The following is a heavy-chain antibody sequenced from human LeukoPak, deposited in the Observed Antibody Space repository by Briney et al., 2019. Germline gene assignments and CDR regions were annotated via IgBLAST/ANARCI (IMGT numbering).Heavy chain of an antibody. CDR1: GFTFSNYA. CDR3: ARDLGIAARPVFDQ. J-gene: IGHJ4*02. Sequence: GGSLRLSCAASGFTFSNYAMNWVRQAPGKGLEWVSTFSGSGGNTYYADSVKGRFTISRDDSKNTLYLQVDSLRAEDTAVYYCARDLGIAARPVFDQWGQGALVTVSS. V-gene: IGHV3-23*01. CDR2: FSGSGGNT. D-gene: IGHD6-6*01.